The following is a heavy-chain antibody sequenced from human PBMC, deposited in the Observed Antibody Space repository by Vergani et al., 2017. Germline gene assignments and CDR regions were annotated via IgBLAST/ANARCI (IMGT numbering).Heavy chain of an antibody. CDR1: GYSFTSYW. J-gene: IGHJ3*02. Sequence: EVQLVQSGAEVKKPGESLKISCKGSGYSFTSYWIGWVRQMPGKGLEWMGIIYPGDSDTRYSPSFQGQVTISADKSISTAYLQWSSLKASDTAMYYCARRQGKAKYISGWYGGAFDIWGQGTMVTVSS. CDR2: IYPGDSDT. D-gene: IGHD6-13*01. CDR3: ARRQGKAKYISGWYGGAFDI. V-gene: IGHV5-51*01.